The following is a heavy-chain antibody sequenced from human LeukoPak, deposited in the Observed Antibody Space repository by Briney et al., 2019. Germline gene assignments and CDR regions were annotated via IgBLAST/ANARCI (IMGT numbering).Heavy chain of an antibody. V-gene: IGHV1-2*04. CDR3: ARWSYGSGRLGYYYYGMDV. CDR2: INPNSGGT. CDR1: GYTFTGYY. Sequence: GASVQVSCKSCGYTFTGYYMHWVRQAPGQGREWVGWINPNSGGTNYAQKFQGWVTMTRDTSISTAYMELSRLRSDDTAVYYCARWSYGSGRLGYYYYGMDVWGQGTTVTVSS. D-gene: IGHD3-10*01. J-gene: IGHJ6*02.